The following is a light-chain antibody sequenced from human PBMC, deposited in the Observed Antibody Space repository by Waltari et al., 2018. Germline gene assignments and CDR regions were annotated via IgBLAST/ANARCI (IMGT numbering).Light chain of an antibody. CDR2: EVS. CDR3: SSYTSSSTLYV. J-gene: IGLJ1*01. Sequence: QSALTQPASVSGSPGQSITISCTGTSSDVGGYNYVFWYQQHPGQAPKLMIYEVSNRPSGLSNRFSGSKSGNTASLTISGLQAEDEADYYCSSYTSSSTLYVFGTGTKVTVL. V-gene: IGLV2-14*01. CDR1: SSDVGGYNY.